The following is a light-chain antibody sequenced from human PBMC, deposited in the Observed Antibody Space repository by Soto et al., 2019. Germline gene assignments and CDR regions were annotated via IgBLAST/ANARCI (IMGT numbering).Light chain of an antibody. J-gene: IGLJ2*01. CDR2: DVT. CDR3: CSYAGSYTVV. V-gene: IGLV2-11*01. CDR1: SSDVGGYNY. Sequence: QSALTQPRSVSGSPGQSVTISCTGTSSDVGGYNYVSWYQHHPGKAPKLMIYDVTKRPSGVPDRFSGSKSGNTASLTISGLQAADEADYYCCSYAGSYTVVFGGGTKLTVL.